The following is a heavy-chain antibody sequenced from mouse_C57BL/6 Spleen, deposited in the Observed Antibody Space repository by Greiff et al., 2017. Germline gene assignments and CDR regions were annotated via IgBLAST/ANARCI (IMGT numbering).Heavy chain of an antibody. CDR3: ARDDGYHEGYAMDY. CDR2: INPNNGGT. D-gene: IGHD2-3*01. V-gene: IGHV1-26*01. J-gene: IGHJ4*01. CDR1: GYTFTDYY. Sequence: VQLQQSGPELVKPGASVKISCKASGYTFTDYYMNWVKQSHGKSLEWIGDINPNNGGTSYNQKFKGKATLTVDKSSSTAYMELRSLTSEDSAVYYCARDDGYHEGYAMDYWGQGTSVTVSS.